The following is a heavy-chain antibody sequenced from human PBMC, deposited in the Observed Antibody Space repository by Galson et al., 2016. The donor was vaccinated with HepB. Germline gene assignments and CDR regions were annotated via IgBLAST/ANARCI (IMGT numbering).Heavy chain of an antibody. V-gene: IGHV3-21*01. D-gene: IGHD3-10*01. J-gene: IGHJ2*01. Sequence: SLRLSCAASGFTFGSYGMTWVRQAPGKGLECVASISRRGDSRDYADSVRGRFTISRDNAKNSLYLQMNSLRAEDTAVYYCAGRPITMVRGVIINYWYFDLWGRGTLVTVSS. CDR3: AGRPITMVRGVIINYWYFDL. CDR2: ISRRGDSR. CDR1: GFTFGSYG.